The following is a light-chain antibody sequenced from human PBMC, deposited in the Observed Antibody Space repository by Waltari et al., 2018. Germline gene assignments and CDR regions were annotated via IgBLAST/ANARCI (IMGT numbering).Light chain of an antibody. Sequence: YDLTQPPSVSVSPGQTDRITCAGDGLPKQHAKWFQQTPGQGPVLVAYKDTERPSGNPERFYGSSSGTTATLTITAVPAEDEADYYCQSSDPSDPSLWLFGGGPKLTVL. CDR1: GLPKQH. CDR3: QSSDPSDPSLWL. CDR2: KDT. J-gene: IGLJ2*01. V-gene: IGLV3-25*02.